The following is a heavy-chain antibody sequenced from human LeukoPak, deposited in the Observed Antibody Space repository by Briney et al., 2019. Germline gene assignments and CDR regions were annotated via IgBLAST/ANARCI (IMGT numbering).Heavy chain of an antibody. CDR3: ARADWFDP. CDR1: GFTFSSYA. Sequence: PGGSLRLSCASSGFTFSSYAMSWVRQAPGKGLEWVSTIGGTGVRTYYADSVKGRFTISRDNSKNTLYLQINSLRAEDTAVYYCARADWFDPWGQGTLVTVSS. J-gene: IGHJ5*02. V-gene: IGHV3-23*01. CDR2: IGGTGVRT.